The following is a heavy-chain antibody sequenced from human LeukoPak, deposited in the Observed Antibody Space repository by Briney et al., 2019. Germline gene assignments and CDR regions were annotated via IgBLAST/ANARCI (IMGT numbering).Heavy chain of an antibody. V-gene: IGHV4-59*12. CDR1: GGSISPYY. CDR2: IYYTGSGST. CDR3: ARDGRYYDSPWFDP. D-gene: IGHD3-22*01. Sequence: SETLSLTCTVSGGSISPYYWSWIRQPPGKGLEWIGYIYYTGSGSTSHNPSLKSRVTISVDTSKNQFSLNLNSVTAADTAVYYCARDGRYYDSPWFDPWGQGTLVTVSS. J-gene: IGHJ5*02.